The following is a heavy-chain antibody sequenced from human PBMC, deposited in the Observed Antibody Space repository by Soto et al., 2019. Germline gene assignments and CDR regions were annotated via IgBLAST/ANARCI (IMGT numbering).Heavy chain of an antibody. CDR2: IRSKTNSYAT. Sequence: GGSLRLSCAASGFTFSNAWMSWVRQASGKGLEWVGHIRSKTNSYATAYAESVKGRFTISRDDSMNTAYLQMNSLKTEDTAVYFCTRQTDAVQWLVVPTDYNFDYWGQGTLVTVSS. V-gene: IGHV3-73*01. CDR1: GFTFSNAW. J-gene: IGHJ4*02. D-gene: IGHD6-19*01. CDR3: TRQTDAVQWLVVPTDYNFDY.